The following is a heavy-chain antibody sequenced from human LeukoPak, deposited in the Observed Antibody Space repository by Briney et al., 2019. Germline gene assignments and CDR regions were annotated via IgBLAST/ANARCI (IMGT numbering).Heavy chain of an antibody. V-gene: IGHV1-24*01. D-gene: IGHD3-3*01. CDR2: FDPEDGET. Sequence: ASVKVSCKVSGYTLTELSMHWVRQAPGKGLEWMGGFDPEDGETIYAQKFQGRVTMTEDTSTDTAYMELSSLRSEDTAVYYCVGQGFWSGYLPPLSYFDYWGQGTLVTVSS. J-gene: IGHJ4*02. CDR1: GYTLTELS. CDR3: VGQGFWSGYLPPLSYFDY.